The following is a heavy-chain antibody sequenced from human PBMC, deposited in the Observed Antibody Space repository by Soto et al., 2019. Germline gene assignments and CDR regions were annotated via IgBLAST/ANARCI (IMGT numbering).Heavy chain of an antibody. Sequence: EVQLVESGGGLVQPGGSLRLSCEASGFTFRNYDMHWVRQGTGKGLEWVSGISAAGDPDYADSVEGRFTISRENAQNSFFRQMNSLRVRDTAVYYCARTDRDFYGLDVWGQGTTVIVSS. V-gene: IGHV3-13*05. CDR2: ISAAGDP. CDR3: ARTDRDFYGLDV. J-gene: IGHJ6*01. CDR1: GFTFRNYD.